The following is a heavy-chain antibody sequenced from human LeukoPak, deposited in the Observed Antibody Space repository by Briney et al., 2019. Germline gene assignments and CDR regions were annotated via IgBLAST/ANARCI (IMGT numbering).Heavy chain of an antibody. CDR3: ARDFDLDGSGSRYYSGMDV. V-gene: IGHV3-30-3*01. Sequence: GGSLRLSCAASGFTFSSYAMHWVRQAPGKGLEWVAVISYDGSNKYYADSVKGRFTISRDNSKNTLYLQMNSLRAEDTAVYYCARDFDLDGSGSRYYSGMDVWGQGTTVTVSS. CDR1: GFTFSSYA. J-gene: IGHJ6*02. D-gene: IGHD3-10*01. CDR2: ISYDGSNK.